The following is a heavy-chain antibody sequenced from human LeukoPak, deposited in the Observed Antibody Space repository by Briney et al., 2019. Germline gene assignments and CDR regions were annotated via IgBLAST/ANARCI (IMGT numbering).Heavy chain of an antibody. CDR3: ARDHGREFDY. V-gene: IGHV3-30*04. CDR1: GFTFSSYA. J-gene: IGHJ4*02. D-gene: IGHD1-26*01. CDR2: ISYDGSNK. Sequence: PGGSLRLSCAAFGFTFSSYAMHWVRQAPGKGLEWVAVISYDGSNKYYADSVKGRFTISRDNSKNTLYLQMNSLRAEDTAVYYCARDHGREFDYWGQGTLVTVSS.